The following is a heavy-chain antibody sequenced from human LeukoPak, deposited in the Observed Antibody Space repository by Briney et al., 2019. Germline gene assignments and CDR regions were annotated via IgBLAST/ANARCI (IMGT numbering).Heavy chain of an antibody. CDR3: AGSQPYYYDSSGYYGL. V-gene: IGHV1-69*05. CDR1: GGTFSSYV. D-gene: IGHD3-22*01. Sequence: SVKVSCKASGGTFSSYVISWVRQAPGQGLEWMGGIIPIFGTANYAQKFQGRVTITTDESTSTAYMELSSLRSEDTAVYYCAGSQPYYYDSSGYYGLWGQGTLVTVSS. CDR2: IIPIFGTA. J-gene: IGHJ4*02.